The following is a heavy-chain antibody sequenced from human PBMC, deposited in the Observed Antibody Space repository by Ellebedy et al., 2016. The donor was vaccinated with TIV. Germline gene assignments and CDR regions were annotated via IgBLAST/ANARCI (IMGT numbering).Heavy chain of an antibody. CDR1: GGTFSSYA. D-gene: IGHD2-2*01. Sequence: SVKVSCXASGGTFSSYAISWVRQAPGQGLEWMGGIIPIFGTANYAQKFQGRVTITADESTSTAYMELSSLRSEDTAVYYCARDQPSDIVVVPAANYYYYGMDVWGQGTTVTVSS. V-gene: IGHV1-69*13. CDR2: IIPIFGTA. J-gene: IGHJ6*02. CDR3: ARDQPSDIVVVPAANYYYYGMDV.